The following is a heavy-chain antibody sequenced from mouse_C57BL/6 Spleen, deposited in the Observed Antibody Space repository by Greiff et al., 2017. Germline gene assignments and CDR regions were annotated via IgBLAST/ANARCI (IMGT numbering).Heavy chain of an antibody. Sequence: VQLKESGPELVKPGASVKISCKASGYSFTDYNMNWVKQSNGKSLEWIGVINPNYGTTSYNQKFKGKATLTVDQSSSTAYMQLNSLTSEDSAVYYCARRTGTSLSYWYFDVWGTGTTVTVSS. J-gene: IGHJ1*03. D-gene: IGHD4-1*01. CDR2: INPNYGTT. V-gene: IGHV1-39*01. CDR1: GYSFTDYN. CDR3: ARRTGTSLSYWYFDV.